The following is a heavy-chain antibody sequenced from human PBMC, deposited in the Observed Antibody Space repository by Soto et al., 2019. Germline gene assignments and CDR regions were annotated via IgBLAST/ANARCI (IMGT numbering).Heavy chain of an antibody. V-gene: IGHV4-31*03. Sequence: QVQLQESGPGLVKPSQTLSLTCTVSGGSISSGGYYWSWIRQHPGKGLEWIGYIYYSGSTYYNPSLLSRVPISVDTSKTQFSLQLSSVTAADTAVYSCARGRGIVATINRSLLFDYWGQGTLVTVSS. CDR2: IYYSGST. CDR1: GGSISSGGYY. J-gene: IGHJ4*02. D-gene: IGHD5-12*01. CDR3: ARGRGIVATINRSLLFDY.